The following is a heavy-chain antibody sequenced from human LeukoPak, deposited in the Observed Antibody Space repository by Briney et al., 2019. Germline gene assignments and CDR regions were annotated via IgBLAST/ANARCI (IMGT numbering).Heavy chain of an antibody. V-gene: IGHV1-69*05. D-gene: IGHD6-19*01. Sequence: ASVKVSCKASGGTFSSYAISGVRQAPGQGLEWMGRIIPIFGTANYAQKFKGRVTITTDESTSTDYMELSSLRSEDTAVYYCARGVSSGWYFDYFDSWGQGTLVTVSS. CDR1: GGTFSSYA. CDR3: ARGVSSGWYFDYFDS. CDR2: IIPIFGTA. J-gene: IGHJ4*02.